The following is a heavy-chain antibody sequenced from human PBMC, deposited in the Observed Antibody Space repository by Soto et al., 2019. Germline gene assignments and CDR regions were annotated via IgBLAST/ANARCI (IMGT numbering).Heavy chain of an antibody. J-gene: IGHJ4*02. CDR1: GYTLTELS. Sequence: VKVSCKVSGYTLTELSMHWVRQAPGKGLEWMGGFDPEDGETIYAQKFQGRVTMTEDTSTDTAYMELSSLRSEDTAVYYCATDTIGSSTDLKYWGQGTLVTVSS. CDR2: FDPEDGET. D-gene: IGHD2-2*01. V-gene: IGHV1-24*01. CDR3: ATDTIGSSTDLKY.